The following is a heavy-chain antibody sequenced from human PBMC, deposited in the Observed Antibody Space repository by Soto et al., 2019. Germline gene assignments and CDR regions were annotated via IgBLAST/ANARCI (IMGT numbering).Heavy chain of an antibody. CDR3: ARDGAAGDRSFDY. CDR1: GFTFSSYG. D-gene: IGHD4-17*01. V-gene: IGHV3-33*01. J-gene: IGHJ4*02. Sequence: QVQLVESGGGVVQPGRSQRLSCAASGFTFSSYGMHWVRQAPGKGLEWVAVIWYDGSNKYYADSVKGRFTISRDNSKNTLYLQMNSLRAEDTAVYYCARDGAAGDRSFDYWGQGTLVTVSS. CDR2: IWYDGSNK.